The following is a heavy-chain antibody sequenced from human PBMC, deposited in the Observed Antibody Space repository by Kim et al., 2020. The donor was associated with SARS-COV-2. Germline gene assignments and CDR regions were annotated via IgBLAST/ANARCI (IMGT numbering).Heavy chain of an antibody. V-gene: IGHV4-31*03. CDR1: GGSISSGGYY. J-gene: IGHJ4*02. CDR3: ARDNIAAAGREVIDY. Sequence: SETLSLTCTVSGGSISSGGYYWSWIRQHPGKGLEWIGYIYYSGSTYYNPSLKSRVTISVDTSKNQFSLKLSSVTAADTAVYYCARDNIAAAGREVIDYWGQGTLVTVSS. CDR2: IYYSGST. D-gene: IGHD6-13*01.